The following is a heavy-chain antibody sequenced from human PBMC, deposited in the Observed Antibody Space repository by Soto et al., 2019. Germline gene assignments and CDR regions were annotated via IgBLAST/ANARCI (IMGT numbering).Heavy chain of an antibody. CDR1: GDSVSSNSAA. CDR2: TYYRSKWYN. Sequence: SETLSLTCAISGDSVSSNSAAWNWIRQSPSRGLEWLGRTYYRSKWYNDYAVSVKSRITINPDTSKNQFSLQLNSVTPEDTAVYYCARVGMVRGVKGLYHYYGMDVWGQGTTVTVSS. V-gene: IGHV6-1*01. CDR3: ARVGMVRGVKGLYHYYGMDV. D-gene: IGHD3-10*01. J-gene: IGHJ6*02.